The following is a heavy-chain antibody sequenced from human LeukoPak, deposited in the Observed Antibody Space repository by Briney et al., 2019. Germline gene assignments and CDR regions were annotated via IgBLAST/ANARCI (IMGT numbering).Heavy chain of an antibody. J-gene: IGHJ3*02. CDR3: ARDRHYYDSSGYYSDAFDI. D-gene: IGHD3-22*01. CDR1: GFTVSSNY. Sequence: SGGSLRLSCAASGFTVSSNYMSWVRQAPGKGLEWVSVIYSGGSTYYADSVKGRFTISRDNSKNTLYLQMNSLRAEDTAVYYCARDRHYYDSSGYYSDAFDIWGQGTMVTVSS. CDR2: IYSGGST. V-gene: IGHV3-66*01.